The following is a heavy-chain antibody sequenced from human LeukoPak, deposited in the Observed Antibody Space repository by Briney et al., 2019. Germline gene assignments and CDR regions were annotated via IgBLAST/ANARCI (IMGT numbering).Heavy chain of an antibody. CDR1: GFTFSSYW. CDR2: ISGSGGST. CDR3: AKDPFNSGWAYFDY. D-gene: IGHD6-19*01. J-gene: IGHJ4*02. Sequence: GGSLRLSCAASGFTFSSYWMSWVRQAPGKGLEWVSAISGSGGSTYYADSVKGRFTISRDNSKNTLYLQMNSLRAEDTAVYYCAKDPFNSGWAYFDYWGQGTLVTVSS. V-gene: IGHV3-23*01.